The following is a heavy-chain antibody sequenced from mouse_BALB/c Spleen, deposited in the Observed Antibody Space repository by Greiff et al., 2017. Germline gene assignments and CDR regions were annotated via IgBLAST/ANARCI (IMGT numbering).Heavy chain of an antibody. D-gene: IGHD1-1*01. J-gene: IGHJ2*01. CDR3: ARDSRNTTVVARAPFDY. V-gene: IGHV7-3*02. CDR1: GFTFTDYY. CDR2: IRNKANGYTT. Sequence: EVMLVESGGGLVQPGGSLRLSCATSGFTFTDYYMSWVRQPPGKALEWLGFIRNKANGYTTEYSASVKGRFTISRDNSQSILYLQMNTLRAEDSATYYCARDSRNTTVVARAPFDYWGQGTTLTVSS.